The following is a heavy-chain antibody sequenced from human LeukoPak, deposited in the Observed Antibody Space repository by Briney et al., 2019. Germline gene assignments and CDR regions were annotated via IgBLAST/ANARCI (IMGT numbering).Heavy chain of an antibody. CDR2: MSPYSGNT. D-gene: IGHD5-18*01. CDR1: GYTFTSYD. V-gene: IGHV1-8*01. J-gene: IGHJ4*02. Sequence: ASVKVSCKASGYTFTSYDINWVRQATGQGLEWMGWMSPYSGNTGFAQRFQGRVSMARNTSISTAYMELTNLTSDDTAVYYCARGGGYSFGPYDNWGQGTLVTVSS. CDR3: ARGGGYSFGPYDN.